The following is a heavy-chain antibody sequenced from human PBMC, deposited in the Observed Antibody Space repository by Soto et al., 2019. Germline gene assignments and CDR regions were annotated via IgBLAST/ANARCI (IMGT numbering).Heavy chain of an antibody. D-gene: IGHD6-19*01. V-gene: IGHV4-34*01. J-gene: IGHJ4*02. CDR1: GESFSGYI. CDR3: ARGLITGSHYSGGWYYFDS. Sequence: QVQLQQSGAGLLKPSETLSLTCAVYGESFSGYIWTWIRQTPGKGLQWIGQINHSGSAYYNPSLKSRVNISVHTYNSQFSLELSSVTAADTAVYYCARGLITGSHYSGGWYYFDSWGQGTQVTVSS. CDR2: INHSGSA.